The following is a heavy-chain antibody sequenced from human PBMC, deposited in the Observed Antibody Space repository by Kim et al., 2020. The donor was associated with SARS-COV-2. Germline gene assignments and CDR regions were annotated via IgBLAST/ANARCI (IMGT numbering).Heavy chain of an antibody. CDR3: AKASRGTAAAAYYFDY. V-gene: IGHV3-23*01. D-gene: IGHD2-2*01. CDR2: IGGSGATT. Sequence: GGSLRLSCAASGFTFSSYAMSWVRQAPGKGLEWVSAIGGSGATTYYADSVKGRFTISRDNSKNTLYVQMNSLRAEDTAIYYCAKASRGTAAAAYYFDYWGQGTLVTVSS. J-gene: IGHJ4*02. CDR1: GFTFSSYA.